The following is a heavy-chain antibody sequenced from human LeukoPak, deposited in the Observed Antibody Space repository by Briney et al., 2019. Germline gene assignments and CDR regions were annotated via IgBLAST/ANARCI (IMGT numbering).Heavy chain of an antibody. CDR1: GYTFTGYY. CDR3: ARDSGSLDAFDI. J-gene: IGHJ3*02. D-gene: IGHD1-26*01. V-gene: IGHV1-2*06. CDR2: INPNSGGT. Sequence: ASVKVSCKASGYTFTGYYMHWVRQAPRQGLEWMGRINPNSGGTNYAQKFQGRVTMTRDTSISTAYMELSRLRSDDTAVYYCARDSGSLDAFDIWGQGTMVTVSS.